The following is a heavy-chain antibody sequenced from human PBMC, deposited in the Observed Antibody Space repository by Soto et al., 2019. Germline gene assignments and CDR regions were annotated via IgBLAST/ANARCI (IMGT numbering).Heavy chain of an antibody. Sequence: SVKVSCKASGFTFTSSAVQWVRQARGRRLEWIGWIVVGSGNTNYAQKFQERVTITRDMSTSTAYMELSSLRSEDTAVYYCAAVQGYYYDNSGYHDDYWGQGTPVTVSS. CDR3: AAVQGYYYDNSGYHDDY. V-gene: IGHV1-58*01. CDR2: IVVGSGNT. CDR1: GFTFTSSA. J-gene: IGHJ4*02. D-gene: IGHD3-22*01.